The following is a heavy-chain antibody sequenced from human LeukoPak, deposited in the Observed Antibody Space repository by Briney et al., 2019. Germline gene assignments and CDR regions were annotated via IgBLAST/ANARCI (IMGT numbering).Heavy chain of an antibody. V-gene: IGHV1-3*01. J-gene: IGHJ4*02. Sequence: ASVKVSCKASGYTFTSYAMHWVRQAPGQRLEWMGWINAGNGNTKYSQKFQGRVTITRDTSASTAYMELSSLRSEDTAVYYCARSGALWKLLTTFDYWGQGTLVTVSS. CDR2: INAGNGNT. D-gene: IGHD1-26*01. CDR1: GYTFTSYA. CDR3: ARSGALWKLLTTFDY.